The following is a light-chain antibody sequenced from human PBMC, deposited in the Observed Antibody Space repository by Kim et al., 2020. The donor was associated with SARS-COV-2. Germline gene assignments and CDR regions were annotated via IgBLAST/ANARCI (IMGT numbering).Light chain of an antibody. CDR1: QSINCW. V-gene: IGKV1-5*03. CDR3: QQYETYYFT. CDR2: KAS. Sequence: DIQMTQSPSTLSASIGDSVTITCRASQSINCWVAWYQQKPGKSPKLLIYKASTLESGIPSRFSGSGSGTEFTLTINSLQPEDLATYYCQQYETYYFTFGQGTKLEI. J-gene: IGKJ2*01.